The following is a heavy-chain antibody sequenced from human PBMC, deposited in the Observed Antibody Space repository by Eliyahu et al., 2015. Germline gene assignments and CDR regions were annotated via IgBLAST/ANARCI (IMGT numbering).Heavy chain of an antibody. CDR3: ARVVYGGYSSGWYDY. V-gene: IGHV3-21*01. J-gene: IGHJ4*02. Sequence: EVQLVESGGGLVKPGGSLRLSCAASGFTFSSYSMNWVRQAPGKGLEWVSSISSSSSYIYYADSVKGRFTISRDNAKNSLYLQMNSLRAEDTAVYYCARVVYGGYSSGWYDYWGQGTLVTVSS. D-gene: IGHD6-19*01. CDR1: GFTFSSYS. CDR2: ISSSSSYI.